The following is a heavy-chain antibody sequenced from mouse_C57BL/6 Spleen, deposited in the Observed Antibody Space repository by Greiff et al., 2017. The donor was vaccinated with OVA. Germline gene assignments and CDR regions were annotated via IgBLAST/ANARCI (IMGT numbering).Heavy chain of an antibody. CDR1: GYTFTSYW. CDR2: IHPNSGST. V-gene: IGHV1-64*01. D-gene: IGHD2-5*01. J-gene: IGHJ4*01. CDR3: AAAYYSNLYYAMDY. Sequence: VQLQQPGAELVKPGASVKLSCKASGYTFTSYWMHWVKQRPGQGLEWIGMIHPNSGSTNYNEKFKSKATLTVDKSSSTAYMQLSSLTSEDSAVYYCAAAYYSNLYYAMDYWGQGTSVTVSS.